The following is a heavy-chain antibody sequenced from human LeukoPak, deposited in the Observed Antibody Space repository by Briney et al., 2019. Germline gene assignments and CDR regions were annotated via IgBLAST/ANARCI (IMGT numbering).Heavy chain of an antibody. CDR1: GYTFTSYY. V-gene: IGHV1-2*02. Sequence: GASVKVSRKASGYTFTSYYMHWGRQAPGQGLEWMGWINPNIGGTNYAQKFQGRVTMTRDKSIRTAYMELSRLTSDDTAVYYCARNIWFGESADAFDIWGQGTMVTVSS. D-gene: IGHD3-10*01. CDR3: ARNIWFGESADAFDI. CDR2: INPNIGGT. J-gene: IGHJ3*02.